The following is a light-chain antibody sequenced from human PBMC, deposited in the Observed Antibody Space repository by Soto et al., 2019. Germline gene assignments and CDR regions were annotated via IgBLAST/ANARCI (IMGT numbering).Light chain of an antibody. CDR3: QQYNNWPQHT. Sequence: ETVMTQSPATLFVSPGERATLSCRASQSVNSNLAWFQQKPGQAPRLLIYGASARATGVPARFSGSGSGTEFTLTISNLQSEDLAVYYCQQYNNWPQHTFGGGTRVEIK. J-gene: IGKJ4*01. V-gene: IGKV3-15*01. CDR2: GAS. CDR1: QSVNSN.